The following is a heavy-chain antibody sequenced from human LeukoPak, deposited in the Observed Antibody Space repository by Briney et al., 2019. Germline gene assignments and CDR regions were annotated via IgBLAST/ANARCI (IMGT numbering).Heavy chain of an antibody. V-gene: IGHV4-34*01. CDR3: ARGYYDREVWFDP. Sequence: SETLSLTCAVYGGSFSGYYWSWIRQPPGKGLEWIGEINHSGSTNYNPSLKSRVTISVDTSKNQFSLKLSSVTAADTAVYHCARGYYDREVWFDPWGQGTLVTVSS. D-gene: IGHD3-10*02. CDR2: INHSGST. CDR1: GGSFSGYY. J-gene: IGHJ5*02.